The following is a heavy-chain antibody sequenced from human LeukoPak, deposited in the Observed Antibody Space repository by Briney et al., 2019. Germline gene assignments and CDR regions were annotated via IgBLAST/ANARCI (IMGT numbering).Heavy chain of an antibody. Sequence: GGSLRLSCTASGFAFSTYWMFWVRQAPGKGLLWVSQINPEGASTTYGDPAKGRFTASRDNAKNALHLQMNSLRVDDTAVYYCARGTAITAGIDFWGQGTLVTVSS. V-gene: IGHV3-74*01. CDR2: INPEGAST. CDR1: GFAFSTYW. D-gene: IGHD6-19*01. CDR3: ARGTAITAGIDF. J-gene: IGHJ4*02.